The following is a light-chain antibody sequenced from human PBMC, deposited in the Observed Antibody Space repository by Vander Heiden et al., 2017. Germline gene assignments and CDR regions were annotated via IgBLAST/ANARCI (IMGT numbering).Light chain of an antibody. CDR2: LVS. CDR3: SRALEARRT. V-gene: IGKV2-28*01. J-gene: IGKJ4*02. CDR1: QSLLHSNGYNY. Sequence: DIVMSQSPLYLPVTPGEPASISCRSSQSLLHSNGYNYLNWYLQKPGLSPQLPLYLVSYPVSAVPDPLRGCGSLTDFTLKIMIMTAEPIGVSYFSRALEARRTFGEGTKVEIK.